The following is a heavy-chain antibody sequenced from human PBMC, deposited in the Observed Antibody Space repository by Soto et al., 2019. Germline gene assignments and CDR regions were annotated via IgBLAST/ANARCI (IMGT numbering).Heavy chain of an antibody. Sequence: GGSLRLSCAASGFTFSSYAMSWVRQAPGKGLEWVSAISGSGGSTYYADSVKGRFTISRDNSKNTLYLQMNSLRAEDTAVYYCAKSLVATILYYYYIDVWGKGTTVTVSS. CDR1: GFTFSSYA. CDR3: AKSLVATILYYYYIDV. D-gene: IGHD5-12*01. CDR2: ISGSGGST. J-gene: IGHJ6*03. V-gene: IGHV3-23*01.